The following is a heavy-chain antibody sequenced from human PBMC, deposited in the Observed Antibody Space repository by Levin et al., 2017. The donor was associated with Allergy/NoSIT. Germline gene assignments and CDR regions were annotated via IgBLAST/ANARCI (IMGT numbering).Heavy chain of an antibody. CDR3: AKVRYGDWSQDY. V-gene: IGHV3-23*01. CDR1: GFTFSSYD. Sequence: SCAASGFTFSSYDMSWVRQAPGKGLEWVSAISGTNGRTYYADSVTGRFTISRDNSKNTLYLQVNSLRAEDTAVYFCAKVRYGDWSQDYWGQGTLVTVSS. D-gene: IGHD2-21*02. CDR2: ISGTNGRT. J-gene: IGHJ4*02.